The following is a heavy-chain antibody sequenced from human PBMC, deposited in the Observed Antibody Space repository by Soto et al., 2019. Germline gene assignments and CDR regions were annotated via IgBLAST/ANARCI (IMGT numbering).Heavy chain of an antibody. CDR3: ARHSLALRKNNWFDP. J-gene: IGHJ5*02. CDR1: GDSIISSDLY. D-gene: IGHD3-3*02. Sequence: SENLSLTCSVSGDSIISSDLYWCWCRHPPGKGLEWIGSIFYLGSSYYNPSLKSRVTMSVDTSKNQFSLRLRSVTAADTALYFCARHSLALRKNNWFDPWGQGIMVTVSS. V-gene: IGHV4-39*01. CDR2: IFYLGSS.